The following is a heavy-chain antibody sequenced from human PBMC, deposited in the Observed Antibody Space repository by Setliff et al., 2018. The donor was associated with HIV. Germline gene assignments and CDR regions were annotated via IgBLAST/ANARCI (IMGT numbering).Heavy chain of an antibody. D-gene: IGHD6-19*01. J-gene: IGHJ6*03. Sequence: GESLKISCVASGFTFRTSAMCWVRQAPGKGLEWVSGIGGSGGRTIYADSVKGRFTISKDTSKNTVYLQMSSLRADDTAVYYCAQLARPLITVAGRGYYMDVWGKGTTVTVSS. CDR2: IGGSGGRT. CDR1: GFTFRTSA. CDR3: AQLARPLITVAGRGYYMDV. V-gene: IGHV3-23*01.